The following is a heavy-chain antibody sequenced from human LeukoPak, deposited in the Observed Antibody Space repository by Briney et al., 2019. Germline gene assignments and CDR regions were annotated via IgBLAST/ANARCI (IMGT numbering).Heavy chain of an antibody. J-gene: IGHJ4*02. V-gene: IGHV5-10-1*01. CDR2: IDPSDSYT. D-gene: IGHD6-13*01. CDR1: GYSFTSYW. Sequence: GESLKISCKGSGYSFTSYWIYWVRQMPGKGLEWMGKIDPSDSYTNYNPSFQGHVTISADKSISTAYLQWSSLRSSDTAMYYCGRFPSTWSTPAFWGQGTLVTVSS. CDR3: GRFPSTWSTPAF.